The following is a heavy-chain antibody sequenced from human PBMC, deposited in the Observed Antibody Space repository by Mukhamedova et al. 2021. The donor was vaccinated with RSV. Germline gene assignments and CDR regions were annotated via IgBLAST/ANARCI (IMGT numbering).Heavy chain of an antibody. J-gene: IGHJ4*02. Sequence: YWSWIRQPPGKGLEWIGEINHSGSTNYNPSLKSRVTISVDTSKNQFSLKLSSVTAADTAVYYCARVPAHGGYYRVSDYWGQGTL. CDR2: INHSGST. V-gene: IGHV4-34*01. CDR1: Y. CDR3: ARVPAHGGYYRVSDY. D-gene: IGHD3-22*01.